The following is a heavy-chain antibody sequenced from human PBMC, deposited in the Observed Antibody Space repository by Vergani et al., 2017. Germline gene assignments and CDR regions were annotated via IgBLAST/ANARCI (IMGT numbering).Heavy chain of an antibody. D-gene: IGHD3-22*01. CDR2: IRYDGSNK. CDR1: GFTFSSYG. J-gene: IGHJ4*02. CDR3: AKEIYGSSFFSVDAFDY. V-gene: IGHV3-30*02. Sequence: QVQLVESGGGVVQPGGSLRLSCAASGFTFSSYGMHWVRQAPGKGLEWVAFIRYDGSNKYYADSVKGRFTISRNNSKNTLYLQMNSLRAEDTAVYYCAKEIYGSSFFSVDAFDYWGQGTLVTVSS.